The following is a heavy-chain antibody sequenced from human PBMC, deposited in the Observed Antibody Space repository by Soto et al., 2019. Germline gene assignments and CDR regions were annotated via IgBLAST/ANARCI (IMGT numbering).Heavy chain of an antibody. CDR1: GFTFSSYA. J-gene: IGHJ4*02. Sequence: GGSLRLSCAASGFTFSSYAMSRVRQAPGKGLEWVSAISGSGGSTYYADSVKGRFTISRDNSKNTLYLQMNSLRAEDTAVYYCAKGRLVVVITYFDYWGQGTLVTVSS. D-gene: IGHD3-22*01. CDR2: ISGSGGST. V-gene: IGHV3-23*01. CDR3: AKGRLVVVITYFDY.